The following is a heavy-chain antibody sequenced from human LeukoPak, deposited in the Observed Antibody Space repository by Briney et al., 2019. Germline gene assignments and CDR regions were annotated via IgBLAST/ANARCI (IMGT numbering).Heavy chain of an antibody. CDR3: ARGMYYYGSGSYYRVDSFDI. CDR2: INSDGSRP. J-gene: IGHJ3*02. CDR1: GFTFSRYW. V-gene: IGHV3-74*01. Sequence: PGGSLRLSCAASGFTFSRYWMHWVRQAPGKGLVWVSRINSDGSRPSYADSVKGRFTISRDNATNTLYLQVNSLRAEDTAVYYCARGMYYYGSGSYYRVDSFDIWGQGTMVTVSS. D-gene: IGHD3-10*01.